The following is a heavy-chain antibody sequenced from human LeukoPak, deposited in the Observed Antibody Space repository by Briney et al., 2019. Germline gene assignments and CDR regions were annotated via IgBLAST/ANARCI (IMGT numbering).Heavy chain of an antibody. J-gene: IGHJ4*02. Sequence: SETLSLTCTVSGDSISNYYWSRIRQSPGKGLEWMGYIYYSGSTNYNPSLKSRVTTSVDTSKNQFSLKLSSVTAADTALYYCARGRIEAAGTLKDFDYWGQGTLVIVSS. CDR1: GDSISNYY. CDR2: IYYSGST. CDR3: ARGRIEAAGTLKDFDY. V-gene: IGHV4-59*01. D-gene: IGHD6-13*01.